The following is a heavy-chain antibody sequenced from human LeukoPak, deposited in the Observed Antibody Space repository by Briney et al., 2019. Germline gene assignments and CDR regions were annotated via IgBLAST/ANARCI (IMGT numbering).Heavy chain of an antibody. CDR1: GYTFTSYG. CDR3: ASGHYYGSGSYFGWFDP. Sequence: GASVKVSCKASGYTFTSYGISWVRQAPGQGLEWMGWISAYNGNTNYAQKLQGRVTMTTDTSTSTAYMELRSLRSDDTAVYYCASGHYYGSGSYFGWFDPWGQGTLVTVSS. D-gene: IGHD3-10*01. CDR2: ISAYNGNT. V-gene: IGHV1-18*01. J-gene: IGHJ5*02.